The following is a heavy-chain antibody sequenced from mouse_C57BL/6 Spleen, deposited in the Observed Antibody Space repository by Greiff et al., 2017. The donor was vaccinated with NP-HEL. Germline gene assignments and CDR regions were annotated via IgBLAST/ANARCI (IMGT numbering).Heavy chain of an antibody. J-gene: IGHJ2*01. V-gene: IGHV3-6*01. CDR2: ISYDGSN. CDR3: AREGEAAQALDY. Sequence: EVKLMESGPGLVKPSQSLSLTCSVTGYSITSGYYWNWIRQFPGNKLEWMGYISYDGSNNYNPSLKNRISITRDTSKNQFFLKLNSVTTEDTATYYCAREGEAAQALDYWGQGTTLTVSS. CDR1: GYSITSGYY. D-gene: IGHD3-2*02.